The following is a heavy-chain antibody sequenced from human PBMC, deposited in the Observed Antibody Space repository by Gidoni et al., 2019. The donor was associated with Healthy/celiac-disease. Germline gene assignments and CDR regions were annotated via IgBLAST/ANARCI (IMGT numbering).Heavy chain of an antibody. J-gene: IGHJ4*02. CDR3: ARAIRTYYDFWSAPSIGYFDY. V-gene: IGHV1-2*02. D-gene: IGHD3-3*01. Sequence: QVQLVQSGAEVKKPGASVKVSCKASGYTFTGYYMHWVRQAPGQGLEWMGWINPNSGGTNYAQKFQGRVTMTRDTSISTAYMELSRLRSDDTAVYYCARAIRTYYDFWSAPSIGYFDYWGQGTLVTVSS. CDR2: INPNSGGT. CDR1: GYTFTGYY.